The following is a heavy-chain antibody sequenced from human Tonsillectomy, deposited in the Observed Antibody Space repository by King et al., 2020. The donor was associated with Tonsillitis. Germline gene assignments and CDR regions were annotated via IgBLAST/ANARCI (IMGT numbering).Heavy chain of an antibody. J-gene: IGHJ4*02. CDR3: AKESSSFYFDY. CDR1: GFTFSRYG. V-gene: IGHV3-30*18. Sequence: VQLVESGGGVVQPGRSLRLSCAASGFTFSRYGMHWVRQAPGKGLEWVAIVSNDGINKYYGDSVKGRFTISRDNSKNTLYLQMNSLRTEDTAVYYCAKESSSFYFDYWGQGTLVTVS. CDR2: VSNDGINK. D-gene: IGHD6-19*01.